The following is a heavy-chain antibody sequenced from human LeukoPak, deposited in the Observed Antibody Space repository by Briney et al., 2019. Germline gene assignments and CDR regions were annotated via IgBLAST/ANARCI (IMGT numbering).Heavy chain of an antibody. CDR2: IRYDGSNK. V-gene: IGHV3-30*02. CDR1: GFTFSSYG. Sequence: GGSLRLSCAASGFTFSSYGMHWVRQAPGKGLEWVAFIRYDGSNKYYADSVKGRFTISRDNSKNTLYLQMNSLRAEDTAVYYCAKDHTTVTLYNWFDPWGQGTLVTVSS. CDR3: AKDHTTVTLYNWFDP. J-gene: IGHJ5*02. D-gene: IGHD4-11*01.